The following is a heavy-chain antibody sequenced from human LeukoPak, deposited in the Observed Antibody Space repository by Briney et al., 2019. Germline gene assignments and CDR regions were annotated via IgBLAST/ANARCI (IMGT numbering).Heavy chain of an antibody. CDR3: ARDNSVGETAWWFDP. J-gene: IGHJ5*02. Sequence: ASVKVSCKASGYSFTSYYMHWVRQAPAQGLEWMGFINPSGSSGAYAQKSHGRRTMTRDMFTSTDYMELTSLTSDDTAVYYCARDNSVGETAWWFDPWGQGTLVTVSS. V-gene: IGHV1-46*01. CDR1: GYSFTSYY. CDR2: INPSGSSG. D-gene: IGHD1-26*01.